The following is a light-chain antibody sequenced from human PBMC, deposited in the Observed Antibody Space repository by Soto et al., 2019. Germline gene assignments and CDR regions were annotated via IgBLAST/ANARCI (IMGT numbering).Light chain of an antibody. CDR3: QQTYSFPHT. Sequence: DVQMTQTPSSASASVGDRVTITCRASERIGSWLAWYQQKPGKAPKLLIHGASNLQGEVPSRFSGSGSETDFALTISSLQPEDFATYYCQQTYSFPHTFGQGTKVEIK. V-gene: IGKV1-12*01. CDR1: ERIGSW. CDR2: GAS. J-gene: IGKJ2*01.